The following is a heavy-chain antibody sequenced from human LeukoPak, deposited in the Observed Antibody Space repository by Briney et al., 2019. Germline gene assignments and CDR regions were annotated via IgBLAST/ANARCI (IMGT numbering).Heavy chain of an antibody. CDR3: AKNIRQLGNYYYYMDV. Sequence: GGSLRLSCAASEFTFSSYWMSWVRQAPGKGLEWVSSISGTGVNTFDADSVKGRFTISRDNSKNTLYLQMNSLRAEDTAIYYCAKNIRQLGNYYYYMDVWGTGTTVTVSS. D-gene: IGHD7-27*01. CDR1: EFTFSSYW. CDR2: ISGTGVNT. J-gene: IGHJ6*03. V-gene: IGHV3-23*01.